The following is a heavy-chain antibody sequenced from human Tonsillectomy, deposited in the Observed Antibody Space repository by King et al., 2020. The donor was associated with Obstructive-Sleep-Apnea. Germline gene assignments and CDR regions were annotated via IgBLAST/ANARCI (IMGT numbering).Heavy chain of an antibody. V-gene: IGHV3-30*02. J-gene: IGHJ3*02. CDR1: GFTFGNNV. D-gene: IGHD5-12*01. Sequence: VQLVESGGGVVQPGGSLKLSCAASGFTFGNNVMHWVRQAPGTGLQWVALIRSVGGTEHYADSVKGRFSISRDNSKDTLYLQMDSLRVEDTAVYYCAREDSSGSSSAFDIWGQGTMVTVSS. CDR2: IRSVGGTE. CDR3: AREDSSGSSSAFDI.